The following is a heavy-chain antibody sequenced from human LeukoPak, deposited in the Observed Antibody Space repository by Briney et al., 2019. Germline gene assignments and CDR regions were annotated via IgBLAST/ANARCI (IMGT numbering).Heavy chain of an antibody. CDR3: AGRITMVRGATRGAFDI. CDR1: GGSISSYY. V-gene: IGHV4-59*04. CDR2: IYHSGST. D-gene: IGHD3-10*01. Sequence: SETLSLTCTVSGGSISSYYWSWIRQPPGKGLEWIGYIYHSGSTYYNPSLKSRVTISVDRSKNQFSLKLSSVTAADTAVYYCAGRITMVRGATRGAFDIWGQGTMVTVSS. J-gene: IGHJ3*02.